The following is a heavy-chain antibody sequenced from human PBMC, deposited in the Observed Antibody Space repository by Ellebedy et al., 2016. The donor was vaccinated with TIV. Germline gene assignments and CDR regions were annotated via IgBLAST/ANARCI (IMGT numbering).Heavy chain of an antibody. CDR1: GFSLRNIIMG. V-gene: IGHV2-26*01. J-gene: IGHJ4*02. CDR2: IFSNDEK. CDR3: ARALKYCGGDCSYNFDY. Sequence: SGPTLVKPKETLTLTCTVSGFSLRNIIMGVSWMRQPPGKALEWLAHIFSNDEKSYSSSLKTRLSISKDTSKSQVVLTMTNMDPVDTATYYCARALKYCGGDCSYNFDYWGQGALVTVSS. D-gene: IGHD2-21*02.